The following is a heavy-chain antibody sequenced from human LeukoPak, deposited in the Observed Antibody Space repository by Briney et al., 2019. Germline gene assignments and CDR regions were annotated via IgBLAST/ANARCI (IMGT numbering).Heavy chain of an antibody. D-gene: IGHD6-13*01. CDR1: GYTFTDYY. CDR3: ARTQYTSSWAYFDY. V-gene: IGHV1-2*02. Sequence: ASMKVSCKASGYTFTDYYMHWVRQAPGQGPEWMGWINPNSGRTSSAQKFKGRFSMTTDTSTSTAYMELRSLRSDDTAVYYCARTQYTSSWAYFDYWGQGTPVTVSP. J-gene: IGHJ4*02. CDR2: INPNSGRT.